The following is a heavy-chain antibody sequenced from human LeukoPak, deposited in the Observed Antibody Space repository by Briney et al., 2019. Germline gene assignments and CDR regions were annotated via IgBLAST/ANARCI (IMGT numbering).Heavy chain of an antibody. CDR1: GFTFSRYA. CDR3: AKGFGDTTFGVVTANDY. CDR2: ISGVGDRT. Sequence: PGGSLRLSCAASGFTFSRYAMTWVRQAPGKGLEWFSTISGVGDRTYFADSVKGRFTVSRDNSKSTLYLQMNRLRAEDTAVYYCAKGFGDTTFGVVTANDYWGKGILVIVSS. V-gene: IGHV3-23*01. D-gene: IGHD3-3*01. J-gene: IGHJ4*02.